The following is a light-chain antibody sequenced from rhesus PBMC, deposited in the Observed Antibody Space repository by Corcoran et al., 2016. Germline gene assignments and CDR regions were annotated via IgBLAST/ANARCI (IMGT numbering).Light chain of an antibody. CDR1: QGISNS. V-gene: IGKV1-28*03. Sequence: DVRMTQSPSSLSASVGDTVTITCRASQGISNSLNWFQQKPGKASNLLIFAASSLGSGVPSRFIGSGYGTDFTLTVSSLQPEDFAVYYCLQHNSYPVTFGGGTKVELK. J-gene: IGKJ4*01. CDR2: AAS. CDR3: LQHNSYPVT.